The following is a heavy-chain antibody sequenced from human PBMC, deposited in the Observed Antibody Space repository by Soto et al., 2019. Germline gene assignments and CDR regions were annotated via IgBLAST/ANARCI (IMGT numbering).Heavy chain of an antibody. CDR1: GGSFSGYY. Sequence: SETLSLTCAVYGGSFSGYYWSWIRQPPGKGLEWIGEINHSGSTNYNPSLKSRVTISVDTSKNQFSLKLSSVTAADTAVYYCARGRKYYYGSGSPKSQYYYYYYMDVWGKGTTVTVSS. CDR2: INHSGST. J-gene: IGHJ6*03. CDR3: ARGRKYYYGSGSPKSQYYYYYYMDV. D-gene: IGHD3-10*01. V-gene: IGHV4-34*01.